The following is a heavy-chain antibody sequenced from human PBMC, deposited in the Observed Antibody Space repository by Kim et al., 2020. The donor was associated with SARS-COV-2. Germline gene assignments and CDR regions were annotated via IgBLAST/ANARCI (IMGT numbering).Heavy chain of an antibody. J-gene: IGHJ6*02. CDR1: GGTFSSYA. CDR2: IIPIFGTA. Sequence: SVKVSCKASGGTFSSYAISWVRQAPGQGLEWMGGIIPIFGTANYAQKFQGRVTITADESTSTAYMELSSLRSEDTAVYYCASSMVRDFGGPHHYYYYGMDVWGQGTTVTVSS. CDR3: ASSMVRDFGGPHHYYYYGMDV. D-gene: IGHD3-10*01. V-gene: IGHV1-69*13.